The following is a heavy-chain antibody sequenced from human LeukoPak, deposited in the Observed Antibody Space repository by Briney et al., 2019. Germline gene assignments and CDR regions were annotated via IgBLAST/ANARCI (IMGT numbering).Heavy chain of an antibody. J-gene: IGHJ5*02. D-gene: IGHD3-10*01. Sequence: RASVKVSCKASGYTFTSYYMHWVRQAPGQGLEWMGIINPSGGSTSYAQKFQGRVTMTRDTSKNQFSLKLSSVTAADTAVYYCAREPDVLLWFGDPNWFDPWGQGTLVTVSS. CDR3: AREPDVLLWFGDPNWFDP. CDR1: GYTFTSYY. CDR2: INPSGGST. V-gene: IGHV1-46*01.